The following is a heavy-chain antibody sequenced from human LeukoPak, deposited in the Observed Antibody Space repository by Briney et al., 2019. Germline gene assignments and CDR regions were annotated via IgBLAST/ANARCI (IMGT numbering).Heavy chain of an antibody. V-gene: IGHV3-23*01. Sequence: GGSLRLSCAASGFTFSKYAMMWVRQAPGKRLEWVSSITGSGDGTYYADSVRGRFTISRDNSENTLYLQLNSLRADDTAVYFCVKGFVHPTYYFDYWGKGTLVTVSS. J-gene: IGHJ4*02. CDR3: VKGFVHPTYYFDY. D-gene: IGHD3-10*01. CDR1: GFTFSKYA. CDR2: ITGSGDGT.